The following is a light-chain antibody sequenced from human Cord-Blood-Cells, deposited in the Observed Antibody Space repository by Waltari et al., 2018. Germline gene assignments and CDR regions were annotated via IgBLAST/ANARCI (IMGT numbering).Light chain of an antibody. V-gene: IGLV2-18*02. Sequence: QSALTQPPSVSGSPGQSVTISCTGTSSDVGSYQRVSWYQQPPGTAPKLMIYEVSNRPSRVPARFSGSKSGNTAALTISGLQAEDEADYYCSSYTSSSTRVFGGGTKLTVL. CDR2: EVS. CDR1: SSDVGSYQR. CDR3: SSYTSSSTRV. J-gene: IGLJ3*02.